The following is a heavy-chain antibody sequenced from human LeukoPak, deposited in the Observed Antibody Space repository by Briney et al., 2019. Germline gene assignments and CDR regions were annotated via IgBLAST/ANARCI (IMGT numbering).Heavy chain of an antibody. CDR2: IYYSGST. J-gene: IGHJ4*02. CDR3: ARMYSSGWYPKAYYFDY. CDR1: GGSISGYY. V-gene: IGHV4-59*01. Sequence: PSETLSLTCTVSGGSISGYYWSWIRQPPGKGLEWIGYIYYSGSTNYNPSLKSRVTISVDTSKNQFSLKLSSVTAADTAVYYCARMYSSGWYPKAYYFDYWGQGTLVTVSS. D-gene: IGHD6-19*01.